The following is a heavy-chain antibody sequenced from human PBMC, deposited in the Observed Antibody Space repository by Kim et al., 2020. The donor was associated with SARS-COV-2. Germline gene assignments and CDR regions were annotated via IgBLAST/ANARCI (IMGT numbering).Heavy chain of an antibody. CDR3: ARRGAYYYYMDV. Sequence: YNTSLKSRVTISVETSKNQFSLKLSSGTAADTAVYYCARRGAYYYYMDVWGKGTTVTVSS. D-gene: IGHD3-16*01. J-gene: IGHJ6*03. V-gene: IGHV4-39*01.